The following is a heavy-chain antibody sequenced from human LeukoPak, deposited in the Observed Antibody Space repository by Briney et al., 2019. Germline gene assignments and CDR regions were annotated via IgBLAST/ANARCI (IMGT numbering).Heavy chain of an antibody. CDR2: INHSGST. D-gene: IGHD3-10*01. CDR3: ARRRGYGSGSYYKVNYMDV. V-gene: IGHV4-34*01. Sequence: PSETLSLTCAVYGGSFSGYYWSWIRQPPGKGLEWIGEINHSGSTNYNPSLKSRVTISVDTSKNQFSLKLSSVTAADTAVYYCARRRGYGSGSYYKVNYMDVWGKGTTVTISS. CDR1: GGSFSGYY. J-gene: IGHJ6*03.